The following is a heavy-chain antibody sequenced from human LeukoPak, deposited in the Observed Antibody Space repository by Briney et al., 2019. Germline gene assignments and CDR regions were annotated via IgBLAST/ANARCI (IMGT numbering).Heavy chain of an antibody. CDR3: ARDLGYCTGGTCYPNWFDP. V-gene: IGHV1-3*01. CDR2: INAGNDNT. Sequence: XTFTSYAMHWVRQAPGQRLEWMGXINAGNDNTKYSQKFQGRVTITRDTSASTAYMELSSLRSEDTAVYYCARDLGYCTGGTCYPNWFDPWGQGTLVTVSS. D-gene: IGHD2-15*01. J-gene: IGHJ5*02. CDR1: XTFTSYA.